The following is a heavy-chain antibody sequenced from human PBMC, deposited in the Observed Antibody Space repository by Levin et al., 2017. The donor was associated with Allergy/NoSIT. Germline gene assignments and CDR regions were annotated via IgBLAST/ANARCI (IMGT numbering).Heavy chain of an antibody. Sequence: GESLKISCQASGYSFTSFWFGWVRQRPGKGLEWMGLIFPSDSDTRVSPSFQGQIIMSVDKSISTAYLQWSSLKASDSAMDYCARRDSHGSNSFDYWGQGTLVTVSP. CDR1: GYSFTSFW. CDR2: IFPSDSDT. CDR3: ARRDSHGSNSFDY. J-gene: IGHJ4*02. D-gene: IGHD4-23*01. V-gene: IGHV5-51*01.